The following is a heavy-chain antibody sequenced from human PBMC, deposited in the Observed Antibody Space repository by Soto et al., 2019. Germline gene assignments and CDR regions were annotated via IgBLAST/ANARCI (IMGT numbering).Heavy chain of an antibody. D-gene: IGHD4-17*01. Sequence: VQLVESGGGLVKPGGSLRLSCAASGFTFSNAWMSWVRQAPGKGLEWVGRIKSKTDGETTDYAAPVKGRFTISRDDSKNTLYLQMNSLKTEDTAVYYCTTRDYYYGDYIDYWGQGTLVTVSS. CDR2: IKSKTDGETT. CDR1: GFTFSNAW. J-gene: IGHJ4*02. V-gene: IGHV3-15*01. CDR3: TTRDYYYGDYIDY.